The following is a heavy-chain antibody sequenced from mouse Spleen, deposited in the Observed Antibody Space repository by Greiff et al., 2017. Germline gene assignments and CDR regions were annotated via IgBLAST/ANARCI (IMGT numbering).Heavy chain of an antibody. Sequence: EVKLMESGGGLVKPGGSLKLSCAASGFTFSGYGMHWVRQDPPRGLEWIAYINVDSTTIYYSDTVKGRFTLSRDNANKTLFLQMTSLRSEDTGMYYCARGYVDYWGQGTPLTVSS. CDR3: ARGYVDY. CDR2: INVDSTTI. D-gene: IGHD2-10*02. CDR1: GFTFSGYG. V-gene: IGHV5-17*01. J-gene: IGHJ2*01.